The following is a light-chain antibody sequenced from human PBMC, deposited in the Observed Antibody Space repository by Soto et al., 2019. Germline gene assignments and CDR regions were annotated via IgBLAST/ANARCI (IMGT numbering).Light chain of an antibody. Sequence: EVVMTQSPATLSVSPGERATLSCRASQSINNNLAWYQQKPGQPPRLLIYGASTRATGIPARFSGSGSGTEFSLTISSLQSEDFAVYYCQQYNDWTPLTFGGGNKVEI. J-gene: IGKJ4*01. CDR2: GAS. CDR1: QSINNN. V-gene: IGKV3-15*01. CDR3: QQYNDWTPLT.